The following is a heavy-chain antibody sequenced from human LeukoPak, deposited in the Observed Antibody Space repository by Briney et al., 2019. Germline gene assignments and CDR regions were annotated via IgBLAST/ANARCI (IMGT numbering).Heavy chain of an antibody. CDR1: GGSISSYY. CDR2: IYTSGST. J-gene: IGHJ6*03. D-gene: IGHD2-2*01. CDR3: ARGRVVPATDYYYYYMDV. V-gene: IGHV4-4*07. Sequence: SETLSLTCTVSGGSISSYYWSWIRQPAGKGLEWIGRIYTSGSTNYNPSLKSRVTMSVDTSKNQFSLKLSSVTAADTAVYYCARGRVVPATDYYYYYMDVWGKGTTVTVSS.